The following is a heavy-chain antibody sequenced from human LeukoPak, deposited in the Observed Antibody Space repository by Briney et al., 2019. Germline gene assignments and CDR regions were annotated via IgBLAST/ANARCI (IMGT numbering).Heavy chain of an antibody. J-gene: IGHJ4*02. D-gene: IGHD6-13*01. Sequence: PSETLSLTCAVSGYSISSGYYWGWIRPPPGKGLEWIGSIYHSGSTYYNPSLKSRVTISVDTSKNQFSLKLSSVTAADTAVYYCAGLSSYLEDYWGQGTLVTVSA. CDR3: AGLSSYLEDY. CDR2: IYHSGST. CDR1: GYSISSGYY. V-gene: IGHV4-38-2*01.